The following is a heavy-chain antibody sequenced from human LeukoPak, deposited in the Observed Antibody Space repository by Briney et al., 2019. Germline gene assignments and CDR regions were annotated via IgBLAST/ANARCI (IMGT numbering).Heavy chain of an antibody. D-gene: IGHD6-6*01. V-gene: IGHV3-30*04. CDR3: ARDLRIAARPIDY. J-gene: IGHJ4*02. CDR1: GFTFSSYA. CDR2: ISYDGSNK. Sequence: PGGSLRLSCAASGFTFSSYAMHWVRQAPGKGLEWVAVISYDGSNKYYADSVKGRFTISRDNSKNTLYLQMNSLRAEDTAVYYCARDLRIAARPIDYWGQGTRVTVSS.